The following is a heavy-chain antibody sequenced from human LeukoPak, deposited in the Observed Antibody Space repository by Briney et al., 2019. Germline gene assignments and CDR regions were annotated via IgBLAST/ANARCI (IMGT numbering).Heavy chain of an antibody. J-gene: IGHJ4*02. D-gene: IGHD2-2*01. CDR2: IYSGDRP. V-gene: IGHV3-66*02. CDR1: GFTFSSYG. CDR3: ARDGILGYCSSTSCPLDY. Sequence: GGSLRLSCAASGFTFSSYGMRWVRQAPGKGLEWVSVIYSGDRPYYADSVKGRFTISRDNSKNTLYLQMNSLRAEDTAVYYCARDGILGYCSSTSCPLDYWGQGTLVTVSS.